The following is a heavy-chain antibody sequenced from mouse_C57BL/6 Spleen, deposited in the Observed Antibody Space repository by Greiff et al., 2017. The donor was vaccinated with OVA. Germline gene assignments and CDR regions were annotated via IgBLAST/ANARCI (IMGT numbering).Heavy chain of an antibody. CDR2: IDPETGGT. D-gene: IGHD2-1*01. CDR3: TRWGYGNFYAMDY. J-gene: IGHJ4*01. Sequence: LVESGAELVRPGASVTLSCKASGYTFTDYEMHWVKQTPVHGLEWIGAIDPETGGTAYNQKFKGKAILTSDKSSSTAYMELRSLTSEDSAVYYCTRWGYGNFYAMDYWGQGTSVTVSS. V-gene: IGHV1-15*01. CDR1: GYTFTDYE.